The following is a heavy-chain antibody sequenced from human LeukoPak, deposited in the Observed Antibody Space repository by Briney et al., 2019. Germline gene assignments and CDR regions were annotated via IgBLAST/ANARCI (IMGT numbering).Heavy chain of an antibody. Sequence: ASVKVSCKASGYTFTSYGISWVRQAPGQGLEWMGWISAYNGNTNYAQKLQGRVTMTTDTSTSTAHMELRSLRSDDTAVYYCTSSLRLGELSFSLFDYWGQGTLVTVSS. V-gene: IGHV1-18*01. CDR1: GYTFTSYG. D-gene: IGHD3-16*02. J-gene: IGHJ4*02. CDR2: ISAYNGNT. CDR3: TSSLRLGELSFSLFDY.